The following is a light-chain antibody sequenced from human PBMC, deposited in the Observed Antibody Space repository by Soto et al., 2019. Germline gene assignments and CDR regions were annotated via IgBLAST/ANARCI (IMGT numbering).Light chain of an antibody. V-gene: IGKV3-15*01. J-gene: IGKJ1*01. CDR2: GAS. CDR1: QTIGNK. CDR3: KHYKGWPWT. Sequence: EIVLAQSPATLSVSPGERVTLSCRATQTIGNKLAWYLQRPGQAPRLLMYGASTRATDIPARFSGSGSGTESLXTITGLQFEDSAVYYCKHYKGWPWTFGLGTKVDIK.